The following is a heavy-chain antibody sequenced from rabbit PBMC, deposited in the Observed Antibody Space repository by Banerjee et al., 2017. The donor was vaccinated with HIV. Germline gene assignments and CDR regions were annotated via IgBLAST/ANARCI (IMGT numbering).Heavy chain of an antibody. J-gene: IGHJ4*01. V-gene: IGHV1S45*01. CDR2: INSSSGNA. CDR1: GFSFSNGYV. CDR3: ARDWAGSGGGRITFDL. Sequence: QEQLEESGGDLVKPEGSLTLTCTASGFSFSNGYVMCWVRQAPGKGLEWIACINSSSGNAVYASWAKGRFTISQTSSTTVTLQMTSLTVADTAPYFCARDWAGSGGGRITFDLWGPGTLVTVS. D-gene: IGHD4-2*01.